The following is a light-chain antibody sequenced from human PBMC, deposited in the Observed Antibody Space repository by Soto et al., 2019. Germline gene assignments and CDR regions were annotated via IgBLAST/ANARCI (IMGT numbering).Light chain of an antibody. J-gene: IGLJ2*01. CDR3: CSYAGFSTVV. CDR2: EDN. CDR1: SSDVGRYNL. V-gene: IGLV2-23*01. Sequence: QSVLTQPASVSGSPGQSITISCTGTSSDVGRYNLVSWYQQHPGKAPKLMIYEDNKRPSGVSNRFSGSKSGITASLTISGLQAEDEADYYCCSYAGFSTVVFGGGTKVTVL.